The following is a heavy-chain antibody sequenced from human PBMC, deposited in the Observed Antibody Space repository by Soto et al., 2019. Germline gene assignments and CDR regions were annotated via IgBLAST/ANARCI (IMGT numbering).Heavy chain of an antibody. J-gene: IGHJ5*01. D-gene: IGHD3-3*01. CDR1: GFTFSMFA. V-gene: IGHV3-23*01. CDR2: ISGSGGST. CDR3: AKERNFWSGTAGFDS. Sequence: LRLSCVGSGFTFSMFAMSWVRQAPGKGLEWISSISGSGGSTYYADSVKGRFTVSRDNSKTTVFLQMNSLRTEDTAVYFCAKERNFWSGTAGFDSWGQGSPVTVSS.